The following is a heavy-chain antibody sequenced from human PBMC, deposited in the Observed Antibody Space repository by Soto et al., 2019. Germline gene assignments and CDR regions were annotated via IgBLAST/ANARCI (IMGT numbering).Heavy chain of an antibody. CDR1: GYSFTSYW. CDR2: IYPGDSDT. V-gene: IGHV5-51*01. CDR3: ARHVNYYDSSGYYSDYYGMDV. D-gene: IGHD3-22*01. Sequence: GESLKISCKGSGYSFTSYWIGWVRQMPGKGLEWMGIIYPGDSDTRYSPSFQGQVTISADKSISTAYLQWSSLKASDTAMYYCARHVNYYDSSGYYSDYYGMDVWGQGTTVTVSS. J-gene: IGHJ6*02.